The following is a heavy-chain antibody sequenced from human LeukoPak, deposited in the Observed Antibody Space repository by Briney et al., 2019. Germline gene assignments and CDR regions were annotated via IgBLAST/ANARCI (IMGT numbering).Heavy chain of an antibody. CDR2: ISGSGGST. Sequence: GASLRLSCAASGFTFSSYAMSWVRQAPGKGLEWVAAISGSGGSTYYVGSVKGRLTISRDNSKNTLYLQMNSMRAEDTAVYYCAKDQYQLLYETWGQGTLVTVSS. CDR1: GFTFSSYA. CDR3: AKDQYQLLYET. D-gene: IGHD2-2*02. V-gene: IGHV3-23*01. J-gene: IGHJ5*02.